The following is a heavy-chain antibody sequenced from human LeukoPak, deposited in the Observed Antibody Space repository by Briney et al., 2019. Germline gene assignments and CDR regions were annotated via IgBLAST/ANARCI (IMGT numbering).Heavy chain of an antibody. CDR3: ARGGVGSIGLSPWLDP. CDR1: GGSISSGGYS. D-gene: IGHD3-10*01. CDR2: VYYSGST. J-gene: IGHJ5*02. V-gene: IGHV4-30-4*07. Sequence: PSETLSLTCAVSGGSISSGGYSWSRIRQPPGKGLEWIGYVYYSGSTYYNPSLKSRVTISVDTSKNQFSLKLSSVTAADTAVYYCARGGVGSIGLSPWLDPWGQGTLVTVSS.